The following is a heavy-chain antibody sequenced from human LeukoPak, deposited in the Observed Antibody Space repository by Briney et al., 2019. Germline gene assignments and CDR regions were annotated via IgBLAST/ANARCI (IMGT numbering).Heavy chain of an antibody. Sequence: ASVKVSCKAVGYTXTDYHMHGVRQAPGQGLEWMGWIDPKSGGTNFAQKFQGRVTMTRDTSISTAYMELTSLRSDDTAVYYCATTLLTDAFDIWGQGTMVTVSS. CDR2: IDPKSGGT. CDR3: ATTLLTDAFDI. D-gene: IGHD4/OR15-4a*01. V-gene: IGHV1-2*02. J-gene: IGHJ3*02. CDR1: GYTXTDYH.